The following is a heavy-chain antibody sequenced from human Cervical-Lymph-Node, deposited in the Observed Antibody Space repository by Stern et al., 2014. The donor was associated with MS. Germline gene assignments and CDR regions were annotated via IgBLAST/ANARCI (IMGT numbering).Heavy chain of an antibody. D-gene: IGHD1-26*01. V-gene: IGHV4-61*02. J-gene: IGHJ5*02. CDR3: ATTRWDLLTWNWFDP. Sequence: VQLVESGPGLVKPSQTLSLTCTVSGGSISSSGYYWSWIRQPADKGLEWLGRIHDSGSTYYNPSLQSRVTISMGTAQNQFSLNLPSLTAADTAVYYCATTRWDLLTWNWFDPWGQGTLVTVSS. CDR1: GGSISSSGYY. CDR2: IHDSGST.